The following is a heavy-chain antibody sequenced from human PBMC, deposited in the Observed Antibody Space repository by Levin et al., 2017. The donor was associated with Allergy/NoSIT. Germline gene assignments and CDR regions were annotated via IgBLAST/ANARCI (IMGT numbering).Heavy chain of an antibody. V-gene: IGHV3-30*02. CDR3: AKDGLYGGDVDYFDA. CDR2: IWFDGTNE. D-gene: IGHD2-21*02. J-gene: IGHJ4*02. Sequence: GESLKISCAASGFNFHSYNMYWVRQAPGKGLEWVASIWFDGTNEDYSDSVRGRSTISRDNSANTVILEVNSLGPEDTGVYYCAKDGLYGGDVDYFDAWGQGTLGTVSS. CDR1: GFNFHSYN.